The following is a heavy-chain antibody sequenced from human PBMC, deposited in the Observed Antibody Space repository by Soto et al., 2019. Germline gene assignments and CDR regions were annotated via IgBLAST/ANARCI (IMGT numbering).Heavy chain of an antibody. CDR2: VSNNSNRK. V-gene: IGHV3-48*02. D-gene: IGHD3-22*01. CDR3: VRAQSDSLFQN. Sequence: GGFLRLSCAASGFTLSTYSMNWVRQAPGKGLEWISYVSNNSNRKEYADSVKGRFTISRDNAKNSLYLQMNSLRDEDTAVYYCVRAQSDSLFQNWGQGTLVTVSS. CDR1: GFTLSTYS. J-gene: IGHJ1*01.